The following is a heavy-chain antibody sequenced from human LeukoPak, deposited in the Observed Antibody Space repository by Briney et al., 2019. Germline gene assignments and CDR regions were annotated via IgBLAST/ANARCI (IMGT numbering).Heavy chain of an antibody. CDR1: GFTFSSYA. V-gene: IGHV3-33*08. J-gene: IGHJ5*02. CDR2: IWYDGSNK. D-gene: IGHD6-6*01. CDR3: ARGLYSSSSGGNWFDP. Sequence: GGSLRLSCAASGFTFSSYAMSWVRQAPGKGLEWVAVIWYDGSNKYYADSVKGRFTISRDNSKNTLYLQMNSLRAEDTAVYYCARGLYSSSSGGNWFDPWGQGTLVTVSS.